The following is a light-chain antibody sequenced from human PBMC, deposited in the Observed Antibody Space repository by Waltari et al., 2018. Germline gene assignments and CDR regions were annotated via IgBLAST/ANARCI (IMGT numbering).Light chain of an antibody. CDR1: SSDVGGYNY. CDR3: CSYAGSYKGV. V-gene: IGLV2-11*01. Sequence: QSALTQPRSVSGSPGQSVTISCTGTSSDVGGYNYVSWYQQHPGKAPKLMIYDVSKRPSGVPYRFSGSKSGNTASLTISGLQAEDEADYYCCSYAGSYKGVFGTGTKVTVL. J-gene: IGLJ1*01. CDR2: DVS.